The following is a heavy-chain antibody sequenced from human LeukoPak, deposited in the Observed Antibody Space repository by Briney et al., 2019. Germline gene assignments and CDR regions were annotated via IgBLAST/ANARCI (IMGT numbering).Heavy chain of an antibody. D-gene: IGHD1/OR15-1a*01. V-gene: IGHV3-30*02. CDR2: IRYDGSNK. Sequence: GGSLRLSCAASGFSFSDYAIYWVRQTPGKGLEWVAFIRYDGSNKIYADSVKGRFTISRDNSYNTVYLQMNSLRADDTAVYYCAKGPRALEHITHRFDDWGQGTLATVSS. CDR3: AKGPRALEHITHRFDD. CDR1: GFSFSDYA. J-gene: IGHJ4*02.